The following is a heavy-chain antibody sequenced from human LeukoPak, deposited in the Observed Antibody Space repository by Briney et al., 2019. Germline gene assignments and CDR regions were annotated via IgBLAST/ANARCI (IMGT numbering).Heavy chain of an antibody. Sequence: GGSLRLSCAASGFTFSSYAMTWVRQAPGKGLEWVSAISGSGGSTYYADSVKGRFTISRDNAKNTLYLQMNSLRAEDTAVYYCARGYSSGLHFDYWGQGTLVTVSS. CDR3: ARGYSSGLHFDY. V-gene: IGHV3-23*01. CDR2: ISGSGGST. CDR1: GFTFSSYA. D-gene: IGHD6-19*01. J-gene: IGHJ4*02.